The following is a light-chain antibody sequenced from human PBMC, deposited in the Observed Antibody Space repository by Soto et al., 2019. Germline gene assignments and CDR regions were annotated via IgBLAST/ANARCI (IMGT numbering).Light chain of an antibody. CDR3: QQYNNWLRT. CDR1: QSVSRN. V-gene: IGKV3-15*01. CDR2: GAS. Sequence: EILMTQSPSTLSVSPGERATLSCGASQSVSRNLAWYQQKPGQAPRLLIYGASTRATGIPARFSGSGSGTEFTLTISSLQSEDFEVYYCQQYNNWLRTFGQGTKVDIK. J-gene: IGKJ1*01.